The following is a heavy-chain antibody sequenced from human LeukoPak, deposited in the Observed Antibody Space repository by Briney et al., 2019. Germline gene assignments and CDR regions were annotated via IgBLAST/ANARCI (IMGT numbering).Heavy chain of an antibody. CDR1: GFTFSSYA. CDR2: IHGNGGRT. Sequence: GGSLRLSCAASGFTFSSYAMSWVRQAPGKGLGWVSAIHGNGGRTFYADSVKGRFTISRDNAKNTLYLQMNSLRAEDTAVYYCARSKAGPPLVGGAFDIWGQGTMVSVSS. V-gene: IGHV3-23*01. D-gene: IGHD2-15*01. J-gene: IGHJ3*02. CDR3: ARSKAGPPLVGGAFDI.